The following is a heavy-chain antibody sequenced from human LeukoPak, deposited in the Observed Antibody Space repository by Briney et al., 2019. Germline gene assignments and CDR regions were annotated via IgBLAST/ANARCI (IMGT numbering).Heavy chain of an antibody. Sequence: ASVKVSCKASGGTFSNYAINWVRQATGQGLEWMGWMNPNSGNTGYAQKFQGRVTMTRNTSISTAYMELSSLRSEDTAVYYCASSIVGAVRGAFDIWGQGTMVTVSS. J-gene: IGHJ3*02. CDR3: ASSIVGAVRGAFDI. CDR1: GGTFSNYA. V-gene: IGHV1-8*02. CDR2: MNPNSGNT. D-gene: IGHD1-26*01.